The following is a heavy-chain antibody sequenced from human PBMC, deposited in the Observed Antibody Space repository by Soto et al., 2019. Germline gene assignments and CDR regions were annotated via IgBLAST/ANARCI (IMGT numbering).Heavy chain of an antibody. J-gene: IGHJ4*02. CDR3: ARGTGTLDY. CDR1: GFTVSSNY. CDR2: IYSGGST. Sequence: GGSLRLSCAASGFTVSSNYMNWVRQAPGKGLEWVSVIYSGGSTHYAESVKGRFSISRDNSRNMVYLQMNSLRAEDTALYFCARGTGTLDYWGQGTLVTVSS. D-gene: IGHD1-1*01. V-gene: IGHV3-66*01.